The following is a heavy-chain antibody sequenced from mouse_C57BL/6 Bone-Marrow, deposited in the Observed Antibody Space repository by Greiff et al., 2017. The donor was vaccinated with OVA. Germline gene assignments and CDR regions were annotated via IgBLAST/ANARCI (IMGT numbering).Heavy chain of an antibody. CDR3: ARESYGYDVGTWFAY. CDR1: GYTFTSYD. V-gene: IGHV1-85*01. D-gene: IGHD2-2*01. CDR2: IYPRDGST. Sequence: VQLQQSGPELVKPGASVKLSCKASGYTFTSYDINWVKQRPGQGLEWIGWIYPRDGSTKYNEKFKGKATLTVDTYSSTAYMELHSLTSEDSAVYFCARESYGYDVGTWFAYWGQGTLVTVSA. J-gene: IGHJ3*01.